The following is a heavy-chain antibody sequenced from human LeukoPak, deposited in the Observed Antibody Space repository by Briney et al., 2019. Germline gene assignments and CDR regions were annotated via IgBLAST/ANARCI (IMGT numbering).Heavy chain of an antibody. J-gene: IGHJ6*03. CDR2: IYNIGSN. CDR1: GCSISSYY. V-gene: IGHV4-4*07. Sequence: SETLSLTCTVSGCSISSYYWSWIRQPPGKGLEWIGRIYNIGSNNYNPSLKSRVTMSVDTSKNQFSLKLGSVTAAGTAVYYCASDLQWLADPEPYYYMDVWGKGTTVTVSS. CDR3: ASDLQWLADPEPYYYMDV. D-gene: IGHD6-19*01.